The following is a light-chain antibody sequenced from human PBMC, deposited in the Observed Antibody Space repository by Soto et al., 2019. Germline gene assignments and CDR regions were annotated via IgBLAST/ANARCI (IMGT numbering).Light chain of an antibody. V-gene: IGLV1-44*01. CDR2: SNN. Sequence: QSVLTQPPSASGTPGQGVTISCSGSSSNIGSNTVNWYQQLPGTAPKLLIYSNNQRPSGVPDRFSSSKSGTSASLAISGLQSEDEADYYCAAWDDSLNGLYVFGTGTKVTV. CDR1: SSNIGSNT. CDR3: AAWDDSLNGLYV. J-gene: IGLJ1*01.